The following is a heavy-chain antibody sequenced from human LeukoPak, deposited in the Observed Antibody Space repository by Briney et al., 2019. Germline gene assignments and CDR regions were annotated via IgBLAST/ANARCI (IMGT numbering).Heavy chain of an antibody. CDR3: ARDYGGNHDY. V-gene: IGHV4-59*01. CDR1: GGSISSYY. D-gene: IGHD4-23*01. Sequence: SETLSLTRTVSGGSISSYYWSWIRQPPGKGLEWIGYIYYSGSTNYNPSLKSRVTISVDTSKNQFSLKLSSVTAADTAVYYCARDYGGNHDYWGQGTLVTVSS. CDR2: IYYSGST. J-gene: IGHJ4*02.